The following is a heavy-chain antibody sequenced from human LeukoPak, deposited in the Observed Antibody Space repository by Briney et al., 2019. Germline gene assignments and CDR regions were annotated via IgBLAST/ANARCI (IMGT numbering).Heavy chain of an antibody. CDR1: GFTFSSYG. CDR3: AKGLYGSSSLSVDAFDI. J-gene: IGHJ3*02. Sequence: GGSLRLSCAASGFTFSSYGMHWVRQAPGKGLEWVAFIRYDGSNKYYADSVKGRFTISRDNSKNTLYLQMNSLRAEDTAVYYCAKGLYGSSSLSVDAFDIWGQGTMVTVSS. CDR2: IRYDGSNK. V-gene: IGHV3-30*02. D-gene: IGHD6-6*01.